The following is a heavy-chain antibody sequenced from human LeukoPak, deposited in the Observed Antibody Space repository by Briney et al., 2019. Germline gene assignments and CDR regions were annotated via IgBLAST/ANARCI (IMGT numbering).Heavy chain of an antibody. Sequence: PSEALSLTCTVSGASISSSTYYWGWIRQPPGKGLEWIASIYYSGNTYYNPSLKSRVTISVDTSKNQFSLNLSSVTAADTAVYYCARGTSGYSYGYPNFDYWGQGTLVTVSS. D-gene: IGHD5-18*01. CDR2: IYYSGNT. J-gene: IGHJ4*02. CDR1: GASISSSTYY. CDR3: ARGTSGYSYGYPNFDY. V-gene: IGHV4-39*07.